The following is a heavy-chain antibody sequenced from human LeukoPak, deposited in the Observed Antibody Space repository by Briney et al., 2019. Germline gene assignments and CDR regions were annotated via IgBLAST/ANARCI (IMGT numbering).Heavy chain of an antibody. J-gene: IGHJ4*02. CDR3: AKDIRSYGYYYFDY. CDR1: GFTFSSYA. V-gene: IGHV3-23*01. CDR2: ISGSGGST. D-gene: IGHD5-18*01. Sequence: PGGSLRLSCAASGFTFSSYAMSWVRQAPGKGLEWVSAISGSGGSTYYADSVKGRFTISRDNSKNTLYLQMNSLRAEDTALYYCAKDIRSYGYYYFDYWGQGTLVTVSS.